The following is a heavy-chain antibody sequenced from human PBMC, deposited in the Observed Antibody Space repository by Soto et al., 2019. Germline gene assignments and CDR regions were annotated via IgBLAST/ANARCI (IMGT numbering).Heavy chain of an antibody. V-gene: IGHV4-59*01. D-gene: IGHD1-26*01. Sequence: SETLSLTCTVSGDSMSTDYWTWIRQPPGKGLEWIGYVYYSGSPNYNPSLTSRFTISIDTSKNQFSLRLDSVNAADTAVYYCARGLATMYFDFWSQGTLVTVSS. J-gene: IGHJ4*02. CDR1: GDSMSTDY. CDR3: ARGLATMYFDF. CDR2: VYYSGSP.